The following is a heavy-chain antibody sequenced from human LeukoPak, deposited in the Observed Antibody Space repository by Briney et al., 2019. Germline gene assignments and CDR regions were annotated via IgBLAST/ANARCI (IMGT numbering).Heavy chain of an antibody. CDR2: ISYDGSNK. CDR3: ASLYILTGYYYYYYGMDV. D-gene: IGHD3-9*01. V-gene: IGHV3-30*19. Sequence: PGGSLRLSCAASGFTFSSYGMHWVRQAPGKGLEWVAVISYDGSNKYYAGSVKGRFTISRDNSKNTLYLQMNSLRAEDTAVYYCASLYILTGYYYYYYGMDVWGQGTTVTVSS. J-gene: IGHJ6*02. CDR1: GFTFSSYG.